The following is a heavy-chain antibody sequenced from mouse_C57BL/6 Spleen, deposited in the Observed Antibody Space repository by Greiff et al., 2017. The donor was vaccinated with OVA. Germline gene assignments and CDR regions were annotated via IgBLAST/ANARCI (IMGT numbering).Heavy chain of an antibody. Sequence: QVQLQQPGAELVRPGSSVKLSCKASGYTFTSYWMHWVKQRPIQGLEWIGNIDPSDSETHYNQKFKDKATLTVDKSSSTAYMQLSSLTSEDSAVYYCARSEDSSGSLAYWGQGTLVTVSA. D-gene: IGHD3-2*02. V-gene: IGHV1-52*01. CDR3: ARSEDSSGSLAY. J-gene: IGHJ3*01. CDR2: IDPSDSET. CDR1: GYTFTSYW.